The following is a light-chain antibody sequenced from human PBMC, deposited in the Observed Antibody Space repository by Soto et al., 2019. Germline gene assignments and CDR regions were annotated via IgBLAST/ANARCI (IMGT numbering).Light chain of an antibody. V-gene: IGKV3-11*01. J-gene: IGKJ4*01. CDR2: DAS. CDR3: QQRPNWPLT. Sequence: EIVLTQSPATLSLSPGERATLSCRASQSISSHLVWYQQKLGQAPRLLIYDASNMATGIPARFSGSGSGTDFTLTISSHEPEDFAVYYCQQRPNWPLTFGGGTRVEIK. CDR1: QSISSH.